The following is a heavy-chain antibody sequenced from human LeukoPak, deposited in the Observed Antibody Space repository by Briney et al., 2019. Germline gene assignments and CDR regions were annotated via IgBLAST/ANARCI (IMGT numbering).Heavy chain of an antibody. Sequence: PSQTLSLTCTVSGGSISSGGYYCNWVRQHPGEGLECIGYMSFSGHTYYNPSLKSRLLISLYTSNNQFSLELSSVTAADTALYYCARDRHSRLSGWYFDLWGRGTLVTVSS. CDR2: MSFSGHT. CDR1: GGSISSGGYY. V-gene: IGHV4-31*03. CDR3: ARDRHSRLSGWYFDL. J-gene: IGHJ2*01. D-gene: IGHD3-10*01.